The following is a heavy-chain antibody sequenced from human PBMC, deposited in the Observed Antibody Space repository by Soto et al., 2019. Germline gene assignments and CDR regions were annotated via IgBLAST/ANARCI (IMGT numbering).Heavy chain of an antibody. J-gene: IGHJ4*02. CDR1: GFTFTSSA. Sequence: SVKVSCKASGFTFTSSAFQWVRQARGQRLEWIGWIAVGSGYTNYAQRFQDRVTLTRDMSTATTYMELSRLTSEDTAIYYCAADATAWQQMVPSDYWGQGTLVTAPQ. CDR2: IAVGSGYT. V-gene: IGHV1-58*01. CDR3: AADATAWQQMVPSDY. D-gene: IGHD2-8*01.